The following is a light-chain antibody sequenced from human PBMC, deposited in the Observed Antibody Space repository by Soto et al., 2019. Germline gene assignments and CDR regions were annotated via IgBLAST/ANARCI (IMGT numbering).Light chain of an antibody. V-gene: IGLV2-14*03. CDR2: DVT. J-gene: IGLJ2*01. Sequence: QSVLTQPASVSGSPGQSLTISCTGTSSDVGGYNYVSWYQQHPGKAPKLMIYDVTNRPSGVSNRFSGSKSGNTASLTISGLQVEDEADYYCSSYTGIGTVVFGGGTKLTVL. CDR1: SSDVGGYNY. CDR3: SSYTGIGTVV.